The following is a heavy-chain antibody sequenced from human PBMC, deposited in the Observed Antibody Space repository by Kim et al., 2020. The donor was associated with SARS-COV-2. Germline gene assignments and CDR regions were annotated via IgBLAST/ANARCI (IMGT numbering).Heavy chain of an antibody. CDR2: ISGSGGST. CDR3: AKDHCSSTSCYSKEAEGDYYYGMDV. D-gene: IGHD2-2*01. Sequence: GGSLRLSCAASGFTFSSYAMSWVRQAPGKGLEWVSAISGSGGSTYYADSVKGRFTISRDNSKNTLYLQMNSLRAEDTAVYYCAKDHCSSTSCYSKEAEGDYYYGMDVWGQGTTVTVSS. J-gene: IGHJ6*02. V-gene: IGHV3-23*01. CDR1: GFTFSSYA.